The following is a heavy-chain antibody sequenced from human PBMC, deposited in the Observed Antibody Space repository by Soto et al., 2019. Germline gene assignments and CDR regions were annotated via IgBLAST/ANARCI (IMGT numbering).Heavy chain of an antibody. J-gene: IGHJ4*02. Sequence: QVQLVQSGAEVKKPGASVKLSCEASGYTFTAYYMHWVRHAPGQGREWMGIINLSDGSTSYAQKLQGRVTMTRDTSTSTVYMELNSLRSADTAVYFCARGDGGDYWGQGTLVTVSS. D-gene: IGHD3-16*01. CDR2: INLSDGST. CDR1: GYTFTAYY. CDR3: ARGDGGDY. V-gene: IGHV1-46*01.